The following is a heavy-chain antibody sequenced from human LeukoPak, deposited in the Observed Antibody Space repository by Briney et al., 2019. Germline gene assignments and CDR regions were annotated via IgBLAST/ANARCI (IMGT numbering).Heavy chain of an antibody. V-gene: IGHV3-48*01. CDR1: GFTFSSYE. D-gene: IGHD5-24*01. J-gene: IGHJ4*02. Sequence: PGGSLRLSCAASGFTFSSYEMNWVRQAPGKGLEWVSYISSSSSTIYYADSVKGRFTISRDNAKNSLYLQMNSLRAEDTAVYYCARDGGDGYNAGSDYWGQGTLVTVSS. CDR2: ISSSSSTI. CDR3: ARDGGDGYNAGSDY.